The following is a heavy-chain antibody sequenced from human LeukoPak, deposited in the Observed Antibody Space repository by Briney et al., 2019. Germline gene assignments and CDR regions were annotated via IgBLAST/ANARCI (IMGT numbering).Heavy chain of an antibody. CDR2: IRYDGSNK. V-gene: IGHV3-30*02. Sequence: GGSLRLSCAASGFTFSSYGMHWVRQAPGKGLEWVAFIRYDGSNKYYADSVKGRFTISKDNSKNTLYLQMNSLRAEDTAVYYCAKVAGVHFYYYYMDVWGKGTTVTISS. J-gene: IGHJ6*03. CDR1: GFTFSSYG. D-gene: IGHD1-1*01. CDR3: AKVAGVHFYYYYMDV.